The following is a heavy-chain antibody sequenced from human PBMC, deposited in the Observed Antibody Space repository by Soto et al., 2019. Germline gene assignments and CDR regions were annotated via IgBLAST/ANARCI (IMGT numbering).Heavy chain of an antibody. CDR2: MNPNNGET. Sequence: ASVKVSCKASGYTFSNYDIAWVRQASGQGLEWMAWMNPNNGETRFAERFQDRVTVTTNSLINTAYVELSNLRSDDTAVYYCGRGYSDGDPLFYFDHWGQGTLVTVSS. CDR1: GYTFSNYD. D-gene: IGHD5-12*01. J-gene: IGHJ4*02. V-gene: IGHV1-8*01. CDR3: GRGYSDGDPLFYFDH.